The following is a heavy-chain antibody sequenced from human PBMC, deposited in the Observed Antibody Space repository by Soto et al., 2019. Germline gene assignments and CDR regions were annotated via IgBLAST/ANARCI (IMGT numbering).Heavy chain of an antibody. Sequence: SETLSLTGTVSGGSISSYYWSWIRQPPGKGLEWIGYIYYSGSTNYNPSLKSRVTISVDTSKNQFSLKLSSVTAADTAVYYCAKGSRRNYYDSSLWFDPWGQGTLVTVSS. V-gene: IGHV4-59*01. CDR3: AKGSRRNYYDSSLWFDP. CDR2: IYYSGST. J-gene: IGHJ5*02. D-gene: IGHD3-22*01. CDR1: GGSISSYY.